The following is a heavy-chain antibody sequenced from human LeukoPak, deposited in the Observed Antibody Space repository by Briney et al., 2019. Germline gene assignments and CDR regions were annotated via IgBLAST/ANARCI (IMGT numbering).Heavy chain of an antibody. CDR3: ARLVVVVAATPADY. CDR1: GFTFSSYA. J-gene: IGHJ4*02. D-gene: IGHD2-15*01. Sequence: PGGSLRLSCAASGFTFSSYAMHWVRQAPGKWLEWVAVISYDGSNKYYADSVKGRFTISRDNSKNTLYLQMNSLRAEDTAVYYCARLVVVVAATPADYWGQGTLVTVSS. CDR2: ISYDGSNK. V-gene: IGHV3-30*04.